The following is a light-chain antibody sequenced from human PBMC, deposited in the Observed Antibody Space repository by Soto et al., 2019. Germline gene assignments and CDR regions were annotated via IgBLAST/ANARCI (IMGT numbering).Light chain of an antibody. J-gene: IGLJ1*01. CDR1: RTDVDGYDY. Sequence: QSVLTQPASVSGSPGQSIAISCTGDRTDVDGYDYVSWYQQHPGQAPQLIIYDVSNRPSGVSPRFSGSKSGDTASLTISGLLGGVVAEDSGPPYSASSPFNAFGRGTYVSVL. CDR3: PPYSASSPFNA. V-gene: IGLV2-14*03. CDR2: DVS.